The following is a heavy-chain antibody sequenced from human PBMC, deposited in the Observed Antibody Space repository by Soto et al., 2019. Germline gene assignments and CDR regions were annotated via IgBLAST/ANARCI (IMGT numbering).Heavy chain of an antibody. Sequence: QVQLQESGPGLVKPSETLSLTCTVSGGSISSYYWSWIRQPPGKGLEWIGYIYYSGSTNYNPSLKSRVNISVDTSKNQFSLQLSSVTAADTAVYYCARGSVVAATGYYYYMDVWGKGTTVTVSS. CDR2: IYYSGST. CDR1: GGSISSYY. CDR3: ARGSVVAATGYYYYMDV. V-gene: IGHV4-59*01. D-gene: IGHD2-15*01. J-gene: IGHJ6*03.